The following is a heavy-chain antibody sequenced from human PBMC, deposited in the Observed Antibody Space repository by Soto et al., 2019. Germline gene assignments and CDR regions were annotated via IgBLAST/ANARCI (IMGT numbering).Heavy chain of an antibody. CDR2: IYYSGST. D-gene: IGHD3-10*01. CDR1: GGSIISGGYY. Sequence: SSETLSLTCTVSGGSIISGGYYWIWIRQHPGKGLEWIGYIYYSGSTYYNPSLKSRVTISVDTSKNQFSLKLSSVTAADTAVYYCARDVGAGSMVRGPGYNWFDPWGQGTLVTVSS. CDR3: ARDVGAGSMVRGPGYNWFDP. V-gene: IGHV4-31*03. J-gene: IGHJ5*02.